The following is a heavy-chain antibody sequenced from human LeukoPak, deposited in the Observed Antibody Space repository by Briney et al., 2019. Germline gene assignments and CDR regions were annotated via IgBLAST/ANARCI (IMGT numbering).Heavy chain of an antibody. V-gene: IGHV5-51*01. Sequence: GESLKISCKGSGYSFTSYWIGWVCQMPGKGLEWMGIIYPGDSDTRYSPSFQGQVTISADKSISTAYLQWSSLKASDTAMYYCARGLTVYGSGSYEDYWGQGTLVTVSS. J-gene: IGHJ4*02. CDR1: GYSFTSYW. D-gene: IGHD3-10*01. CDR2: IYPGDSDT. CDR3: ARGLTVYGSGSYEDY.